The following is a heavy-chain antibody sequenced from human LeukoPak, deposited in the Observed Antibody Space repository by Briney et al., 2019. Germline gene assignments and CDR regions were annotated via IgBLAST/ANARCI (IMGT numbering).Heavy chain of an antibody. V-gene: IGHV1-24*01. CDR1: GYTLTEIS. CDR3: ATSGEGYYYYYMDV. J-gene: IGHJ6*03. D-gene: IGHD3-10*01. CDR2: FDPEDGET. Sequence: GASVKVSCKISGYTLTEISLHWVRQAPGKGLEWMGGFDPEDGETIYAQKFQGRVTMTEDTSTDTAYMELSSLRSEDTAVYYCATSGEGYYYYYMDVWGKGTTVTVSS.